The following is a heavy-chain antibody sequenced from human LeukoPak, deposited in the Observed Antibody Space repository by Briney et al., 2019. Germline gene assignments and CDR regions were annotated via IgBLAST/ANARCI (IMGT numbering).Heavy chain of an antibody. D-gene: IGHD5-24*01. CDR2: IFSGDST. V-gene: IGHV3-66*02. CDR1: GFTLSSNY. Sequence: PRGSLRLSCAASGFTLSSNYISWVRPAPGEGLGWDSVIFSGDSTYYADTVKGRFTISRDNSKNTLYLQMNGLRAEDTVVYYCARVGERWLQLPDYWGQGTLVTVSS. J-gene: IGHJ4*02. CDR3: ARVGERWLQLPDY.